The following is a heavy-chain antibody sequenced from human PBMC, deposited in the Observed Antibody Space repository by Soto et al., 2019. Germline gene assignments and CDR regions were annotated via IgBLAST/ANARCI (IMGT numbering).Heavy chain of an antibody. D-gene: IGHD1-26*01. J-gene: IGHJ6*02. CDR1: GYSFTSYW. CDR3: ARHRVLRWGRYGMDV. CDR2: IDPSDSYT. Sequence: PGESLKISCKGSGYSFTSYWISWVRQMPGKGLEWMGRIDPSDSYTNYSPSFQGHVTISADKSISTAYLQWSSLKASDTAMYYCARHRVLRWGRYGMDVWGQGTTVTVSS. V-gene: IGHV5-10-1*01.